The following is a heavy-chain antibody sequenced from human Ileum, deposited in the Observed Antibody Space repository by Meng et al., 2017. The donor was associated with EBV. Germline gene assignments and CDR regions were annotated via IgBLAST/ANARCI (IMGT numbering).Heavy chain of an antibody. V-gene: IGHV1-69*01. CDR2: IVPIFGTG. Sequence: QLKWVQWGAEVKEPASSVKVSGKDSGATPPRVAITWVRQAPGQGLEWMGGIVPIFGTGTSAQKFQDRLTITADASTSTAHMELRGLRSEDTAVYYCAISSKSGPSYYFDYWGQGTLVTVSS. CDR3: AISSKSGPSYYFDY. D-gene: IGHD3-10*01. CDR1: GATPPRVA. J-gene: IGHJ4*02.